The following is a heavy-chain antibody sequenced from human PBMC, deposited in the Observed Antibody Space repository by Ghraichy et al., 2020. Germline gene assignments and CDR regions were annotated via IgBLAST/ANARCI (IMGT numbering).Heavy chain of an antibody. Sequence: GSLRLSCEASGFTFSTYWMSWVRQAPGKGLEWVDKIKTDGSGEYYVDSVKGRFTISRDNAKNSLYLQMKSLRADDTAVYSCARVVTTVHGVIRWFDPWGQGTLVTVSS. V-gene: IGHV3-7*03. CDR3: ARVVTTVHGVIRWFDP. CDR1: GFTFSTYW. J-gene: IGHJ5*02. D-gene: IGHD3-10*01. CDR2: IKTDGSGE.